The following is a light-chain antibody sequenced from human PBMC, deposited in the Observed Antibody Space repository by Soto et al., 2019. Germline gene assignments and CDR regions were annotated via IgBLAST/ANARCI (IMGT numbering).Light chain of an antibody. CDR1: QSIITW. J-gene: IGKJ2*01. Sequence: DLQMTQSPSTVSASVGDGVTITCRASQSIITWLAWYQQKPGKAPNLLIYDASTLASGGPSGFSGSGSGTEFTLTLSSLQPDDSATYYCQQYNSYPYTFGQGTKLEIK. CDR2: DAS. V-gene: IGKV1-5*01. CDR3: QQYNSYPYT.